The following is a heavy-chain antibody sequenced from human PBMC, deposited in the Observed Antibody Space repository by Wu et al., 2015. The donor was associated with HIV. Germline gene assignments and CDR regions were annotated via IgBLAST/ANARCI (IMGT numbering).Heavy chain of an antibody. D-gene: IGHD3-9*01. V-gene: IGHV1-69*05. CDR2: VIPVIGTP. J-gene: IGHJ4*02. Sequence: QVQLVQSGAEVKKPGSSVKASCKTSGGGFNSYAISWVRQAPGQGLEWMGGVIPVIGTPNYAQKFQGRVTLTSDESTTTAYMEVNNLTSEDTAVYYCARGLRDILTGYYSAFEYWGQGSLVTVS. CDR3: ARGLRDILTGYYSAFEY. CDR1: GGGFNSYA.